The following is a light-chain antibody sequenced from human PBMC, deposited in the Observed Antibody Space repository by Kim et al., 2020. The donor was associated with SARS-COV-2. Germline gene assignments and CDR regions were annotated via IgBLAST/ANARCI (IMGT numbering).Light chain of an antibody. J-gene: IGLJ1*01. V-gene: IGLV2-14*03. Sequence: WITISCTGTSSDVGGFDYVCWYQQYPDKAPKLIIYDVRKRPSGVSGRFSGSRSGNTASLTISGLQAEDESDYYCNSYTTNNTPYVFGTGTKVTVL. CDR3: NSYTTNNTPYV. CDR1: SSDVGGFDY. CDR2: DVR.